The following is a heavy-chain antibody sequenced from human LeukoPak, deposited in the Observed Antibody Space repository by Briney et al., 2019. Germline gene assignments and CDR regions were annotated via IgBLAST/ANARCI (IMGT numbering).Heavy chain of an antibody. J-gene: IGHJ4*02. CDR1: GYTFTSYG. D-gene: IGHD6-13*01. CDR3: ARSEGIAAAGAGGY. V-gene: IGHV1-18*01. CDR2: ISAYNGNT. Sequence: ASVKVSCKASGYTFTSYGISWVRQAPGQGLEWMGWISAYNGNTNYAQKLQGRVTMTTDTPTSTAYMELRSLRSDDTAVYYCARSEGIAAAGAGGYWGQGTLVTVSS.